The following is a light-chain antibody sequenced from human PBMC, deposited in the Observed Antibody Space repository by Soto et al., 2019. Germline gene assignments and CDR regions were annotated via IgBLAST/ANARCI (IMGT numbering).Light chain of an antibody. V-gene: IGLV2-14*01. Sequence: QSALTQPASVSGSPGQSITISCTGTSSDVGGYNYVSWYQQHPGKAPKLIIYDVSNRPSGVSDRFSGSKSGNTASLTISGLQAEDEADFYCSSYTSSTTVIFGGGTKATVL. CDR2: DVS. CDR1: SSDVGGYNY. J-gene: IGLJ2*01. CDR3: SSYTSSTTVI.